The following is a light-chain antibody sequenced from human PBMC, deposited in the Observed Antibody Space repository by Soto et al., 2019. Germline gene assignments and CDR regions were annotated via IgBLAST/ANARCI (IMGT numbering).Light chain of an antibody. CDR3: QKYYSSPR. CDR1: QSVNSAY. V-gene: IGKV3-20*01. Sequence: EIVLTQSPGTLSLSPGDRATLSCRASQSVNSAYLAWYQQKPGQAPRLLIYGASSRFTGVPDRFGGSVSGTDFTLTISRLEPEDFAVYYCQKYYSSPRFGQGTKVEIK. CDR2: GAS. J-gene: IGKJ1*01.